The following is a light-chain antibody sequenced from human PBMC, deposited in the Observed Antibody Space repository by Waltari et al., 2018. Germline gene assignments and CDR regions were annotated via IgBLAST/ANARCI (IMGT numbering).Light chain of an antibody. V-gene: IGLV2-14*03. CDR1: GRDVGDYDW. CDR2: DVS. Sequence: QSALTQPASVSGSPGQSITISCTGTGRDVGDYDWVSWYQQHPGKAPKVVISDVSYRPSGVSNRFSGSKSGNTASLTISGLQAEDEADYYCTSYTSRHSLVFGTGTKVTVL. CDR3: TSYTSRHSLV. J-gene: IGLJ1*01.